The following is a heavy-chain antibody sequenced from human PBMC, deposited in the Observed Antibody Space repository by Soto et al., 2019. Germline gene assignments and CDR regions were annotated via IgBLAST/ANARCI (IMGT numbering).Heavy chain of an antibody. Sequence: QVQLVQSGAEVKKPGASVKVSCKASGYTFSSYDINWVRQATGQGLEWMGWLNPNSGDTGYAQTFQGSVTLTRNTSINTAYIELSSLTSDDTAVYYCATSGGGWYLYWGQGTLVTVSS. CDR3: ATSGGGWYLY. V-gene: IGHV1-8*01. CDR1: GYTFSSYD. CDR2: LNPNSGDT. J-gene: IGHJ4*02. D-gene: IGHD6-19*01.